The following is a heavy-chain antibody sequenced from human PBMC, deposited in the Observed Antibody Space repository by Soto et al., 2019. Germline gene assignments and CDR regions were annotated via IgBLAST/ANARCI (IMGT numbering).Heavy chain of an antibody. Sequence: EVQLLESGGGLVQPGGSLRLSCAASGFTFSSYAMRWVRQAPVKGLEWVSAISGSGGSTYYADSVKGRFTISRDNSKNTLYLQMHSLRAEDTAVYYCERRGSGSYYDYWGQGTLVTVSS. CDR3: ERRGSGSYYDY. J-gene: IGHJ4*02. CDR1: GFTFSSYA. CDR2: ISGSGGST. V-gene: IGHV3-23*01. D-gene: IGHD1-26*01.